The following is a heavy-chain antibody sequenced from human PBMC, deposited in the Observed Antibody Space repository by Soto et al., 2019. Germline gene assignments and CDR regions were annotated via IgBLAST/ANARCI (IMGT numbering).Heavy chain of an antibody. Sequence: QVQLVQSGAEVKKPGASVKVSCKASGYTFTGYYMHWVRQAPGQGLEWMGWINPNSGGTNYAQKFQGWVTKTRDTSISTAYMELSRLRSDDTAVYYCARAALYSGSNWFDPWGQGTLVTVSS. CDR3: ARAALYSGSNWFDP. CDR2: INPNSGGT. CDR1: GYTFTGYY. J-gene: IGHJ5*02. V-gene: IGHV1-2*04. D-gene: IGHD1-26*01.